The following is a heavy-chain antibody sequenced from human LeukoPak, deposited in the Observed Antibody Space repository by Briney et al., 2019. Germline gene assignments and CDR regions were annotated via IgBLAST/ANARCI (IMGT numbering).Heavy chain of an antibody. CDR3: AREDGYCSGGNCYSYFVS. D-gene: IGHD2-15*01. CDR1: GFTFSDFY. J-gene: IGHJ4*02. CDR2: SSNGGSTI. V-gene: IGHV3-11*04. Sequence: GGSLRLSCAASGFTFSDFYMTWIRQAPGKGLEWVSYSSNGGSTIYYADSVKGRFTISRDNAKNSLYLQMNSLRAEDTAVYYCAREDGYCSGGNCYSYFVSWGQGTLVTVSS.